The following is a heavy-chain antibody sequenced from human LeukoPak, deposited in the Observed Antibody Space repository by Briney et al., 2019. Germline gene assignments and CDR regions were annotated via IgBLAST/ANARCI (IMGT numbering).Heavy chain of an antibody. Sequence: SETLSLTCTVSGDSINIYYWTWIRQPPGKGLEWIGYIYYSGSTNYNPSLKSRVTISVDTSKNQFSLKLDSVTAADTAVYYCARQVPYTSRPDYWGQGTLVTVPS. J-gene: IGHJ4*02. CDR3: ARQVPYTSRPDY. V-gene: IGHV4-59*08. CDR1: GDSINIYY. D-gene: IGHD2-2*01. CDR2: IYYSGST.